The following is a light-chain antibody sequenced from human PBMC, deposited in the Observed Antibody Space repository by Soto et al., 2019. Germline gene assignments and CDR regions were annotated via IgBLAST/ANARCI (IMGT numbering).Light chain of an antibody. V-gene: IGKV3-20*01. Sequence: EIVLTQSPGTLSLSPGERATLSCRASQSVSSSYLAWYQQKPGQAPRLPIYGASSRATGIPDRFSGSGSGTDFTLTISRLEPEDFAVYYCQQYGSSSWTFGQGTTV. CDR1: QSVSSSY. CDR3: QQYGSSSWT. CDR2: GAS. J-gene: IGKJ1*01.